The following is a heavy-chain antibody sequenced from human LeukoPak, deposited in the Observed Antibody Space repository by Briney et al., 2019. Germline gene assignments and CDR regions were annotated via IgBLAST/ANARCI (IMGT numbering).Heavy chain of an antibody. V-gene: IGHV1-18*01. CDR3: ARGPDTAMAYYDMDV. CDR1: GYTFTSYG. D-gene: IGHD5-18*01. J-gene: IGHJ6*03. Sequence: ASVKVSCKASGYTFTSYGISWVRQAPGQGLEWRGWISAYNGNTNYAQKLQGRVTMTTDTSTSTAYMELRSLRSDDTAVYYCARGPDTAMAYYDMDVWGKGTTVTVSS. CDR2: ISAYNGNT.